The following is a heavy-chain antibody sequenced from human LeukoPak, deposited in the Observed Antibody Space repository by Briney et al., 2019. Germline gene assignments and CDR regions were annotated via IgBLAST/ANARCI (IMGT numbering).Heavy chain of an antibody. Sequence: ASVKVSCKASGGTFSSYAISWVRQAPGQGLEWMGGIIPIFGTANYAQKFQGRVTITADESTSTAYMELSSLRSEDTAVYYCAREDYGDYFKWDYWGQGTLVTVSS. CDR3: AREDYGDYFKWDY. V-gene: IGHV1-69*13. CDR2: IIPIFGTA. D-gene: IGHD4-17*01. J-gene: IGHJ4*02. CDR1: GGTFSSYA.